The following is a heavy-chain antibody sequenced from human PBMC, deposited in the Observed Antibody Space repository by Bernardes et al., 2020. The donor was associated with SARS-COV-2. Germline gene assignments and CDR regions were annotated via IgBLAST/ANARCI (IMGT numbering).Heavy chain of an antibody. CDR1: GFAFLNYG. CDR3: AKDGRWEEYLEDFDH. V-gene: IGHV3-23*01. CDR2: ISGSGTLT. Sequence: GCSLRLSCAASGFAFLNYGMRWVRQAPGKGLEWVSTISGSGTLTYYADSVKGRFTIFRNNSTNMLYLQMKSLRVEDTAVYYCAKDGRWEEYLEDFDHWGQGTLVTASS. D-gene: IGHD3-3*01. J-gene: IGHJ4*02.